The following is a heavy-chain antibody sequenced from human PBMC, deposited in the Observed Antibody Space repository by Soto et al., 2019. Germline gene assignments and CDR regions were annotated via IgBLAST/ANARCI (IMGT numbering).Heavy chain of an antibody. D-gene: IGHD4-4*01. V-gene: IGHV4-31*03. J-gene: IGHJ4*02. CDR1: GGSISSGGYY. CDR3: ARHYSNYVSSYFDY. Sequence: KTSETLSITCTVSGGSISSGGYYWSWIRQHPGKGLEWIGCIYYSGSTYYNPSLKSRVTISVDTSKNQFSLKLSSVTAADTAVYYCARHYSNYVSSYFDYWGQGTLVTVSS. CDR2: IYYSGST.